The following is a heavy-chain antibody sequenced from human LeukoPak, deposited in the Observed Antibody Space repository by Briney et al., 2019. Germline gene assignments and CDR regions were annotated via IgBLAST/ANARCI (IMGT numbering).Heavy chain of an antibody. CDR1: GYTFTSYD. CDR2: MNPNSGNT. CDR3: ARARGDYDYVWGSYRLNWFDP. D-gene: IGHD3-16*02. V-gene: IGHV1-8*01. J-gene: IGHJ5*02. Sequence: ASVKVSCKASGYTFTSYDINWVRQATGQGLEWMGWMNPNSGNTGYAQKFQGRVTMTRNTSISTAYMELSSLRSEDTAVYYCARARGDYDYVWGSYRLNWFDPWGQGTLVTVSS.